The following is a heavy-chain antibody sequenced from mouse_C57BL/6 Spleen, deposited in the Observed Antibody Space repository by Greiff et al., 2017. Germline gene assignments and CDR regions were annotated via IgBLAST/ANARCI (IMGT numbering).Heavy chain of an antibody. CDR2: INYDGSST. V-gene: IGHV5-16*01. Sequence: EVQLVESEGGLVQPGSSMKLSCTASGFTFSDYYMAWVRQVPEKGLEWVANINYDGSSTYYLDSLKSRFIISRDNAKNILYLQMSSLKSEDTATYYCARIMITRIYYAMDYWGQGTSVTVSS. D-gene: IGHD2-4*01. CDR3: ARIMITRIYYAMDY. CDR1: GFTFSDYY. J-gene: IGHJ4*01.